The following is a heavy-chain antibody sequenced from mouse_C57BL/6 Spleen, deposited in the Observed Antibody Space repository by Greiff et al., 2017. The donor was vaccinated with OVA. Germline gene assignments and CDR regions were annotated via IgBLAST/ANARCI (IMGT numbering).Heavy chain of an antibody. V-gene: IGHV2-3*01. Sequence: LVAPSQSLSITCTVSGFSLTSYGVSWVRQPPGKGLEWLGVIWGDGSTNYHSALISRLSISKDNSKSQVFLKLNSLQTDDTATYYCAKGTDYYGSSYANYAMDYWGQGTSVTVSS. CDR3: AKGTDYYGSSYANYAMDY. D-gene: IGHD1-1*01. CDR1: GFSLTSYG. CDR2: IWGDGST. J-gene: IGHJ4*01.